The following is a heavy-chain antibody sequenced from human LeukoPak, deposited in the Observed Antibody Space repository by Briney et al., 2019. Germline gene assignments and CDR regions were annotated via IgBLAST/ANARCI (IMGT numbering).Heavy chain of an antibody. Sequence: GGSLRLSCAASGFTFSSYSMNWVRQAPGKGLEWVSSISSSSSYIYYADSVKGRFTISRDNAKNSLYLQMNSLRAEDTAVYYCARDQYSSSTSCYNGYYYYYMDVWGKGTTVTVSS. D-gene: IGHD2-2*02. J-gene: IGHJ6*03. CDR2: ISSSSSYI. V-gene: IGHV3-21*01. CDR1: GFTFSSYS. CDR3: ARDQYSSSTSCYNGYYYYYMDV.